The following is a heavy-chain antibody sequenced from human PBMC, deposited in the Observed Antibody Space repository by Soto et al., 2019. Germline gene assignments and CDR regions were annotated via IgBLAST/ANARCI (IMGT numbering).Heavy chain of an antibody. Sequence: SETLSLTCAVYGGSFSGYYWSWIRQPPGKGLEWIGEINHSGSTNYNPSLKRRVTISVDTSKNQFSLKLSSVTAADTAVYYCARGKWLPYFDYWGQGTLVTVSS. V-gene: IGHV4-34*01. CDR2: INHSGST. J-gene: IGHJ4*02. D-gene: IGHD3-22*01. CDR1: GGSFSGYY. CDR3: ARGKWLPYFDY.